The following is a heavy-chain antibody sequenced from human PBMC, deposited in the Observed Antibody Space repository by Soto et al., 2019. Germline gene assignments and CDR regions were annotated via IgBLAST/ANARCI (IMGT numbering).Heavy chain of an antibody. CDR2: ISAYSGTT. CDR3: AIVSITMIVVVPPGAFDI. V-gene: IGHV1-18*01. CDR1: GGTFSSYA. D-gene: IGHD3-22*01. J-gene: IGHJ3*02. Sequence: GASVKVSCKASGGTFSSYAISWVRQAPGQGLEWMGWISAYSGTTNYAQKLQGRVTMTTDTSTSTAYMELRSLRSDDTAVYYCAIVSITMIVVVPPGAFDIWGQGTMVTVSS.